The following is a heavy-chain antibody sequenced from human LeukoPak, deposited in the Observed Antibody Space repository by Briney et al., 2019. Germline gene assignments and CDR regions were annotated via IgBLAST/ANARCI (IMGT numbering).Heavy chain of an antibody. V-gene: IGHV1-2*02. Sequence: ASVKVSCKASGYTFTGYYMHWVRQAPGQGLEWMGWINPNSGGTNYAQKFQSRVTMTRDTSISTAYMELSRLRSDDTAVYYCARAGTYYYDSSGYLFLGVSGYFDYWGQGTLVTVSS. CDR3: ARAGTYYYDSSGYLFLGVSGYFDY. CDR2: INPNSGGT. J-gene: IGHJ4*02. D-gene: IGHD3-22*01. CDR1: GYTFTGYY.